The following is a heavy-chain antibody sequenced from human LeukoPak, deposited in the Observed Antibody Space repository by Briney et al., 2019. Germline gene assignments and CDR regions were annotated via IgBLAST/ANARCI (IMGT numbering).Heavy chain of an antibody. CDR2: IYHSGST. CDR1: GYSISSGYY. V-gene: IGHV4-38-2*02. Sequence: SETLSLTCTVSGYSISSGYYWGWIRQPPGKGLEWIGSIYHSGSTFDNPSLKSRVTISVDTSKNQFSLKLSSVTAADTAVYYCARGFWSRYFDYWGQGTLVIVSS. D-gene: IGHD2-8*02. CDR3: ARGFWSRYFDY. J-gene: IGHJ4*02.